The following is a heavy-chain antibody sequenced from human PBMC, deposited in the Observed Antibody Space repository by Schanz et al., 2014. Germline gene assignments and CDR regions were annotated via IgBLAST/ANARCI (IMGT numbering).Heavy chain of an antibody. CDR1: GDTFTDYG. D-gene: IGHD3-16*01. Sequence: QVQLVQSGAEVKKPGASVKVSCKASGDTFTDYGISWVRQAPGQGFEWMAWTNLKNGHTNYAQKFQGRVTMTRDTATRTAFMELRSLRSDDTAIYYCTKDVDWGYQVDYYYYGMDVWGQGTTVTVSS. CDR3: TKDVDWGYQVDYYYYGMDV. CDR2: TNLKNGHT. J-gene: IGHJ6*02. V-gene: IGHV1-18*04.